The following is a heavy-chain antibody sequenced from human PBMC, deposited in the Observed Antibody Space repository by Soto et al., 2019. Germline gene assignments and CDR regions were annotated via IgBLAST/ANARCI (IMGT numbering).Heavy chain of an antibody. CDR2: ISAYNGNT. D-gene: IGHD3-22*01. CDR3: ARKDYYDGSGYRRDFDY. CDR1: GYTFTSYG. Sequence: QVQLVQSGAEVKKPGASVKVSCKASGYTFTSYGIIWVRQAPGQGLEWMGWISAYNGNTNYAQKLQGRVTMTTDTSTSTAYMELRSLRSDDTAVYYWARKDYYDGSGYRRDFDYWGQGTLVTVSS. J-gene: IGHJ4*02. V-gene: IGHV1-18*01.